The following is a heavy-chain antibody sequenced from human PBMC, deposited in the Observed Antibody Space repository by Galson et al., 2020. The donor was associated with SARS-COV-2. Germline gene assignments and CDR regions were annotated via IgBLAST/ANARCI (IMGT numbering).Heavy chain of an antibody. CDR2: ISRSTSNI. J-gene: IGHJ6*02. CDR3: ARDHHDRSGYYYYGMDV. V-gene: IGHV3-48*02. D-gene: IGHD3-22*01. CDR1: GFTLSSYS. Sequence: GGSLRLSCAASGFTLSSYSMNWVRQAPGKGLEWVAYISRSTSNIYYADSVKGRFTISRDNGKNSLYLQMNSLRDEDTAVYYCARDHHDRSGYYYYGMDVWGQGTTVTVSS.